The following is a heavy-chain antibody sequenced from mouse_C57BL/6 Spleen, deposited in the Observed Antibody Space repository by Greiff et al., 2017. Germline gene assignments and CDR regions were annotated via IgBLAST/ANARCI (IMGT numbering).Heavy chain of an antibody. J-gene: IGHJ1*03. V-gene: IGHV1-15*01. Sequence: QVQLQQSGAELVRPGASVTLSCKASGYTFTDYEMHWVKQTPVHGLEWIGAIDPETGGTAYNQKFKGKAILTADKSSSTAYMELRSLTSEDSAVYYCTGPSYGSGPSYWYFDVWGTGTTVTVSS. CDR2: IDPETGGT. CDR3: TGPSYGSGPSYWYFDV. CDR1: GYTFTDYE. D-gene: IGHD1-1*01.